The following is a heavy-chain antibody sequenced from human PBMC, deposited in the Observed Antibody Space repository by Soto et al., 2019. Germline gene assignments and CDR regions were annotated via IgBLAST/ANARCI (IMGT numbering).Heavy chain of an antibody. V-gene: IGHV3-74*01. D-gene: IGHD3-3*01. Sequence: EVQLVESGGGLVQPGGSLRLSCTASGFTFSDYWMHWVRQAPGKGLVWVSRINNDGSSTVHGDPVKGRFTISRDNAKKMVYLEIHSLSAEYTAVYYCRRGQSGCGFFDFWGQGTLVTVSS. CDR2: INNDGSST. J-gene: IGHJ4*02. CDR3: RRGQSGCGFFDF. CDR1: GFTFSDYW.